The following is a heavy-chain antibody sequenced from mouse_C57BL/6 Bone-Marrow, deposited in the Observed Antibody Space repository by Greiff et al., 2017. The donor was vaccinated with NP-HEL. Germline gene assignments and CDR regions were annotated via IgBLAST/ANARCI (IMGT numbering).Heavy chain of an antibody. D-gene: IGHD1-1*01. V-gene: IGHV1-47*01. CDR2: FHPYNDDT. CDR1: GYTFTTYP. CDR3: ARRGGSRWYFDY. Sequence: LQEPGAELVKPGASVKMSCKASGYTFTTYPIEWMKQNHGKSLEWIGNFHPYNDDTKYNEKFKGKATLTVEKSSSTVYLELSLLTSDDSAVYYCARRGGSRWYFDYWGQGTTLTVSS. J-gene: IGHJ2*01.